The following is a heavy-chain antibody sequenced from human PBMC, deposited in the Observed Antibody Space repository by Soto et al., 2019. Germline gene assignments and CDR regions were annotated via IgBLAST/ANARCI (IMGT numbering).Heavy chain of an antibody. CDR1: GYGFTSYL. J-gene: IGHJ6*02. CDR2: IYPGDSDT. CDR3: ARAPKDYYYYGMDV. Sequence: RASVNSSCKGCGYGFTSYLIGWVRQMPGKGLEWMGIIYPGDSDTRYSPSFQGQVTISADKSISTAYLQWSSLKASDTAMYYCARAPKDYYYYGMDVWGQGTMVTVSS. V-gene: IGHV5-51*01.